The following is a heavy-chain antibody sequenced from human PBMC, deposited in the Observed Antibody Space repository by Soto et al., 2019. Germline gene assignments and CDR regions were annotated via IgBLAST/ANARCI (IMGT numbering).Heavy chain of an antibody. CDR3: ARESLWFGELLSYFDY. Sequence: ASVKVSCKASGYTFTTYAMHWVRQAPGQGLEWMGWINAGNGNTKYSQKFQGRLTITTDTSANTAYMDLSGLRSEDTALYYCARESLWFGELLSYFDYWGQGALVTVPQ. CDR1: GYTFTTYA. D-gene: IGHD3-10*01. CDR2: INAGNGNT. V-gene: IGHV1-3*01. J-gene: IGHJ4*02.